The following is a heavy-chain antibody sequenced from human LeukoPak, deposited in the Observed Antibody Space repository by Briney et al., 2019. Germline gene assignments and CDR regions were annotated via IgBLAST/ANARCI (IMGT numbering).Heavy chain of an antibody. CDR1: GFTFSSYW. CDR3: ARDLDDFWSGYLGY. Sequence: GGSLRLSCAASGFTFSSYWMSWVRQAPGKGLEWVADIKQDGSEKDYVDSGKGRFTISRDNAKNSLYLQMNSLSAEDTAVYYCARDLDDFWSGYLGYWGQGTLVTVSS. J-gene: IGHJ4*02. D-gene: IGHD3-3*01. CDR2: IKQDGSEK. V-gene: IGHV3-7*01.